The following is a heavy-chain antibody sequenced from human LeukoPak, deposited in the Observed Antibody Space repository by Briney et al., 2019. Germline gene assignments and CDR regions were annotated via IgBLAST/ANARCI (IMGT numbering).Heavy chain of an antibody. V-gene: IGHV4-4*07. CDR3: ARELTPEDIVVVPAAENFDI. D-gene: IGHD2-2*01. Sequence: SETLSLTCTVAGGSISSYDWSWIRQPAGKGLEWVGRIYTSGSTNYNPSLKSRVTMSVDTSKNQFSLKLSSVTAADTAVYYCARELTPEDIVVVPAAENFDIRGRGTLVTVSS. J-gene: IGHJ2*01. CDR1: GGSISSYD. CDR2: IYTSGST.